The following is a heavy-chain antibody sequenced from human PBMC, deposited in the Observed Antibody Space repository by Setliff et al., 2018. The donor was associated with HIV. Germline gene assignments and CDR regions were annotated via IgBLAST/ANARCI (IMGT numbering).Heavy chain of an antibody. J-gene: IGHJ5*02. CDR3: ARVLAGLNWFDP. V-gene: IGHV1-2*02. Sequence: EASVKVSCKASGYTFTGYYIHWVRQAPGQGLEWMGWINGNSGGTHYAQNFQGRVTITRDTSISTAYLELSSLTSDDTAVYYCARVLAGLNWFDPWGQGTLVTVSS. CDR1: GYTFTGYY. CDR2: INGNSGGT. D-gene: IGHD2-15*01.